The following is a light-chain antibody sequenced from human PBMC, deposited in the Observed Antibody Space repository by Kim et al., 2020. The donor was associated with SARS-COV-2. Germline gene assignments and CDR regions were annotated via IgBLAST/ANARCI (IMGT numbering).Light chain of an antibody. CDR2: SES. J-gene: IGKJ4*01. V-gene: IGKV3-20*01. CDR1: QSLSSSY. Sequence: TPWGSAALSCRASQSLSSSYLAWYQQRPGQAPRLLIYSESIRAIGIPDRFSGSGSGTDFTLTISRLEPEDVAVYYCQDYGSSPLTFGGGTKVDIK. CDR3: QDYGSSPLT.